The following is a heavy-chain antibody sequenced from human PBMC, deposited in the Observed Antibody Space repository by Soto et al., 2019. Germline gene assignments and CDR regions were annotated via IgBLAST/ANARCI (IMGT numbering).Heavy chain of an antibody. Sequence: GGSLRLSCAASGFIFRDWFMSWIRQAPGKGLEWVSYISKGSGRTIHYADSVKGRFTISRDNAKNSLYLQMNSLTAEDTAVYYCARYSSGYYFNAENWFDPWGQGTLVTVSS. CDR3: ARYSSGYYFNAENWFDP. V-gene: IGHV3-11*04. D-gene: IGHD3-22*01. CDR1: GFIFRDWF. CDR2: ISKGSGRTI. J-gene: IGHJ5*02.